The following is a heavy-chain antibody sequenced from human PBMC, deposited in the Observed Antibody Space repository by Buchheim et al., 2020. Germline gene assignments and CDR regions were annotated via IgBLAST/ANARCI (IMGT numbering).Heavy chain of an antibody. CDR3: AREEFRGTTVPGGY. CDR1: GFTFSSYA. D-gene: IGHD4-17*01. Sequence: QVQLVESGGGVVQPGRSLRLSCAASGFTFSSYAMHWVRQAPGKGLEWVAVISYDGSNKYYADSVKGRFTIPRDNSKNTLYPQMNSLRAEDTAVYYCAREEFRGTTVPGGYWGQGTL. J-gene: IGHJ4*02. V-gene: IGHV3-30-3*01. CDR2: ISYDGSNK.